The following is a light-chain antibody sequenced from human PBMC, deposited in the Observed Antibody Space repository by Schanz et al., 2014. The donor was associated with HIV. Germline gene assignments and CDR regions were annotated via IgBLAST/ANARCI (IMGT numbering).Light chain of an antibody. V-gene: IGLV2-14*03. Sequence: QSALTQPASVSGSPGQSITISCTGTNYDIGGNDFVSWYQQHPGEAPKLLIYAVTDRPSGISNHFSGSKSANTASLTIAGHQAEDEADYYCSSYAATSNVLFGGGTKLTVL. CDR3: SSYAATSNVL. J-gene: IGLJ3*02. CDR2: AVT. CDR1: NYDIGGNDF.